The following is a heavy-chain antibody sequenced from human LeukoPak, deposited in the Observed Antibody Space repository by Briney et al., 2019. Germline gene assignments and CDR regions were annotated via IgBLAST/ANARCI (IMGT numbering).Heavy chain of an antibody. V-gene: IGHV3-74*01. J-gene: IGHJ4*02. Sequence: PGGSLRLSCAASGFTFSSYAMSWVRQAPGKGLVWVSRINSDGSSTSYADSVKGRFTISRDNAKNTLYLQMNSLRAEDTAVYYCARAGYYYDSSGYYWDYWGQGTLVTVSS. CDR3: ARAGYYYDSSGYYWDY. D-gene: IGHD3-22*01. CDR2: INSDGSST. CDR1: GFTFSSYA.